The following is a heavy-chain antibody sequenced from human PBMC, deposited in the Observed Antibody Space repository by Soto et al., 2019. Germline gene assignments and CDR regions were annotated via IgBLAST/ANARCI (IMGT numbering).Heavy chain of an antibody. CDR1: GFTFSSYS. CDR3: ARDNCASSTSCYPYYYYYGMDV. CDR2: ISSSSSYI. D-gene: IGHD2-2*01. J-gene: IGHJ6*02. Sequence: ETLRLSCAASGFTFSSYSMNWVRQAPGKGLEWVSSISSSSSYIYYADSVKGRFTISRDNAKNSLYLQMNSLRAEDTAVYYCARDNCASSTSCYPYYYYYGMDVWGQGTTVTVSS. V-gene: IGHV3-21*01.